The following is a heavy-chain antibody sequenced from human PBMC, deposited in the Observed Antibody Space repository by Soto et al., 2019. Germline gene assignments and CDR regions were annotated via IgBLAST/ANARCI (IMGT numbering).Heavy chain of an antibody. D-gene: IGHD2-21*02. J-gene: IGHJ6*03. CDR2: MNPNSGNT. CDR1: GYTFTSYD. V-gene: IGHV1-8*01. Sequence: ASVKVSCKASGYTFTSYDINWLRQATGQGLEWMGWMNPNSGNTGYAQKFQGRVTMTRNTSISTAYMELSSLRSEDTAVYYCAGGHTRLRFPRPSTSSYYMDVGGKGTTVTVSS. CDR3: AGGHTRLRFPRPSTSSYYMDV.